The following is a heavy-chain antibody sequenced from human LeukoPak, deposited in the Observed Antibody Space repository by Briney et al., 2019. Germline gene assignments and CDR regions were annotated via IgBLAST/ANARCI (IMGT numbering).Heavy chain of an antibody. CDR3: AIASSGGFGESFDY. CDR2: INWNGGST. CDR1: GFIFDDYG. V-gene: IGHV3-20*04. Sequence: GGSLRLSCAASGFIFDDYGMSWVPKAPGKGLEWVSGINWNGGSTGYVDSVKGRFIISRDNAKNSLYLQMNSLRAEDTALYYCAIASSGGFGESFDYWGQGTLVTVSS. D-gene: IGHD3-10*01. J-gene: IGHJ4*02.